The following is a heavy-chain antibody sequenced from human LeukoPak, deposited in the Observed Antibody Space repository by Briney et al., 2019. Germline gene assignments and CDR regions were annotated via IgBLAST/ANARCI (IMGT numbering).Heavy chain of an antibody. CDR3: AGGRGSGSYPGTY. D-gene: IGHD1-26*01. V-gene: IGHV4-59*01. CDR2: IYYSGST. Sequence: PSETLSLTCTVSGGSISSYYWSWIRQPPGKGLEWIGYIYYSGSTNYNPSLKSRVTISVDTSKNQFSLKLSSVTAADTAVYYCAGGRGSGSYPGTYWGQGTLVTVSS. CDR1: GGSISSYY. J-gene: IGHJ4*02.